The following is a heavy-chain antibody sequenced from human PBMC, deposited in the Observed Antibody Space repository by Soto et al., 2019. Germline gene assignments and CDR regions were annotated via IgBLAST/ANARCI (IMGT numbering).Heavy chain of an antibody. CDR1: GGSISNYY. CDR3: ARYYDSSGYFDY. D-gene: IGHD3-22*01. J-gene: IGHJ4*02. CDR2: IYYSGST. V-gene: IGHV4-59*01. Sequence: PSEPLSLTCTVSGGSISNYYWSWIRQSPGKGLEWIGYIYYSGSTNYNPSLKSRVIISVDTSKNQFSLMLSSVTAADTAVYYCARYYDSSGYFDYWGQGTLVTVSS.